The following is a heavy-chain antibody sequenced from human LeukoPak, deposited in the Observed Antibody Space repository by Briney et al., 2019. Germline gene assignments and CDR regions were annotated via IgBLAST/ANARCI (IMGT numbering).Heavy chain of an antibody. V-gene: IGHV3-30*18. CDR1: GFTFSSYG. Sequence: GGSLRLSCAASGFTFSSYGMHWVRQDPGKGLEWVAVISYDGSNKYYADSVKGRFTISRDNSKNTLYLQMNSLRAEDTAVYYCAKEGVATISSDFDYWGQGTLVTVSS. CDR2: ISYDGSNK. J-gene: IGHJ4*02. CDR3: AKEGVATISSDFDY. D-gene: IGHD5-12*01.